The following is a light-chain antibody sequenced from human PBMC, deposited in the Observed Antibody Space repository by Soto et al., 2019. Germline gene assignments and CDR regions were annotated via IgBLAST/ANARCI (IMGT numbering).Light chain of an antibody. CDR2: RSE. J-gene: IGLJ3*02. CDR3: ASWDDSLRGPS. V-gene: IGLV1-47*01. Sequence: QSVLTQPPSASGTPGQRVTISCSGSDSNIGENYVYWYQQVSGTAPRLLIFRSEQRPSGVPDRFSGSKSGTSASLVISGLRSEDEADYYCASWDDSLRGPSFGGGTKLTFL. CDR1: DSNIGENY.